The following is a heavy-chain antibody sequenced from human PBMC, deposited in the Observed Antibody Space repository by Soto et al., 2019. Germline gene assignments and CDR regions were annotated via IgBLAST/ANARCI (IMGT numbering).Heavy chain of an antibody. J-gene: IGHJ6*02. CDR2: ISAYNGNT. CDR1: GYTFTSYG. V-gene: IGHV1-18*01. Sequence: ASVKVSCKASGYTFTSYGVSWVRQAPGQGLEWMGWISAYNGNTNYAQKLQGRVTMTTDTSTSTAYMELRSLRSDDTAVYYCARGGWCSGGSCYSRLTYYYGMDVWGQGTTVTVSS. CDR3: ARGGWCSGGSCYSRLTYYYGMDV. D-gene: IGHD2-15*01.